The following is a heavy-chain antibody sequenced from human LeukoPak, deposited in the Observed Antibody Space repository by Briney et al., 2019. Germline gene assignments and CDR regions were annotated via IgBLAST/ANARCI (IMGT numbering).Heavy chain of an antibody. Sequence: GGSLRLSCAASGFTFDDYGMSWVRQAPGKGLEWVSGINWNGGSTGYADSVKGRFTISRDDAKNSLYLQMNSLRAEDTALYYCARGWYSSDYYDFDYWGQGTLVTVSS. CDR2: INWNGGST. CDR3: ARGWYSSDYYDFDY. D-gene: IGHD3-22*01. J-gene: IGHJ4*02. CDR1: GFTFDDYG. V-gene: IGHV3-20*04.